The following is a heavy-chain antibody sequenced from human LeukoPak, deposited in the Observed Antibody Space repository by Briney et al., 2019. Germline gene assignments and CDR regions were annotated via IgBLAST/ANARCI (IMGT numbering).Heavy chain of an antibody. CDR2: IYHSGST. Sequence: SETLSLTCTVSGYSISSGYYWGWIRQPPGKGLEWIGSIYHSGSTYYNPSLKSRVTISVDTSKNQFSLKLSSVTAADTAVYYCASAGFCWGQGTLVTVSS. V-gene: IGHV4-38-2*02. J-gene: IGHJ4*02. CDR3: ASAGFC. CDR1: GYSISSGYY. D-gene: IGHD3-3*01.